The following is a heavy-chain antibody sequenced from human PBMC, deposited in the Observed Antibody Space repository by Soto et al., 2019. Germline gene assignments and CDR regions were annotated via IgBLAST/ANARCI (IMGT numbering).Heavy chain of an antibody. J-gene: IGHJ3*01. V-gene: IGHV4-39*01. CDR1: GGSISSSSYY. Sequence: QLQLQESGPGLVKPSETLSLTCTVSGGSISSSSYYWGWIRQPPGKGLEWIGSIYYSGSTYYNPYLKSRVILSVDTSKNQFSLKLSSGRAANTAVYCCASQHTHLFGPNRLRYFNWLSSWGQGAMVTVSS. CDR3: ASQHTHLFGPNRLRYFNWLSS. CDR2: IYYSGST. D-gene: IGHD3-9*01.